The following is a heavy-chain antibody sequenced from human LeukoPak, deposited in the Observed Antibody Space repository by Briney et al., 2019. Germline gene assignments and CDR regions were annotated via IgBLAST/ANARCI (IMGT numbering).Heavy chain of an antibody. D-gene: IGHD3-9*01. Sequence: GGSLRLSCAASGFSFSRYGMNWVRQAPGKGLEWLSYVSPSGAISYYADSVKGRFAISRDNAKNSVYLQMDSLRAEDTAIYYCAREDDLDSFDYWGQGTLVTVST. V-gene: IGHV3-48*03. CDR2: VSPSGAIS. CDR3: AREDDLDSFDY. CDR1: GFSFSRYG. J-gene: IGHJ4*02.